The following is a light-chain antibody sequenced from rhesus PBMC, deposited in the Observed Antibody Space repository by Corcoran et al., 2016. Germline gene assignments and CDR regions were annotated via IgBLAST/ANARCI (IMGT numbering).Light chain of an antibody. CDR2: YAS. V-gene: IGKV1S14*01. CDR3: QQHNSDPRT. CDR1: QGISNY. J-gene: IGKJ1*01. Sequence: DIQMTQSPSSLSASVGDTFTITCRASQGISNYLAWYQQKPGKAPKPLIYYASNLESGGPSRFSGSGSGTDFTRTISSQQPEDFATYYCQQHNSDPRTFGQGTKVEIK.